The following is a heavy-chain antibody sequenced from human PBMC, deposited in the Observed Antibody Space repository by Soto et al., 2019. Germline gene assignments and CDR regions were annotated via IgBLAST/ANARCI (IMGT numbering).Heavy chain of an antibody. CDR1: GFTFSSYA. V-gene: IGHV3-23*01. J-gene: IGHJ4*02. Sequence: PWGSLRLCCAASGFTFSSYAMSWVLQAPGKGLEWVSAISGSGGSTYYADSVKGRFTISRDNSKNTLYLQMDSLRAEDTAVYYCARRSSGWYFAYWGQGTLVTVSS. CDR3: ARRSSGWYFAY. D-gene: IGHD6-19*01. CDR2: ISGSGGST.